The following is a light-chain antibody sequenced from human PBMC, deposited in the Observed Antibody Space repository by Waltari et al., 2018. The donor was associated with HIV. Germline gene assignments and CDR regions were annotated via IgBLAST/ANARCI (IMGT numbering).Light chain of an antibody. CDR2: WAS. CDR3: QQHFSTPWT. Sequence: DIVMTQSPDSLAVSVGERATINCKSSQNILDISNNKNYLTWYQQKAGQSPKLLIYWASTRESGVPDRFRGSGSGTDFTLTISSLQAEDVAVYYCQQHFSTPWTFGQGTKVGIK. J-gene: IGKJ1*01. CDR1: QNILDISNNKNY. V-gene: IGKV4-1*01.